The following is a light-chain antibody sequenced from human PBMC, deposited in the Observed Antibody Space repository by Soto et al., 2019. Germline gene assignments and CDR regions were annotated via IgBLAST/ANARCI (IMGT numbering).Light chain of an antibody. CDR3: VAWEASLNGYV. V-gene: IGLV1-44*01. CDR1: SSTIGINP. Sequence: QSVLPQPASPSGTPGQRVTISCSGGSSTIGINPVAWYQQLPGMAPKLLIYDNKKRPSGVPDRFSGSRSGTSASLAIGGRQSEDGGDYFCVAWEASLNGYVCGSGTKVTVL. CDR2: DNK. J-gene: IGLJ1*01.